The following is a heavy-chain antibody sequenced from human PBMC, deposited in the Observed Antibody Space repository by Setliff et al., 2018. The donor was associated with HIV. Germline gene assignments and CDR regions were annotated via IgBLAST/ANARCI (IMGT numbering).Heavy chain of an antibody. CDR1: GGSISSGSYY. CDR3: ARQPGYSSGWYFTASGFDP. CDR2: IYYSGST. V-gene: IGHV4-61*01. Sequence: SETLSLTCTVSGGSISSGSYYWSWIRHHPGKGLEWIGYIYYSGSTNYNPSLKSRVTISADTSKNEFFLKLTSVTAADTAVYYCARQPGYSSGWYFTASGFDPWGQGTLVTVSS. D-gene: IGHD6-19*01. J-gene: IGHJ5*02.